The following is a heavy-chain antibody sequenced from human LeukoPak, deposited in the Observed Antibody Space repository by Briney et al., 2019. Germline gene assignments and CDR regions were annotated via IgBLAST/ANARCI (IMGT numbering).Heavy chain of an antibody. D-gene: IGHD4-11*01. CDR1: GYTFTSYD. V-gene: IGHV1-8*03. CDR2: MNPNSGNT. Sequence: ASVKVSCKASGYTFTSYDINWVRQATGQGLEWMGWMNPNSGNTGYAQKFQGRVTITRNTSISTAYMELSSLRSEDTAVYYCARAKLKGGRHSHDYSIGSWGQGTLVTVSS. J-gene: IGHJ4*02. CDR3: ARAKLKGGRHSHDYSIGS.